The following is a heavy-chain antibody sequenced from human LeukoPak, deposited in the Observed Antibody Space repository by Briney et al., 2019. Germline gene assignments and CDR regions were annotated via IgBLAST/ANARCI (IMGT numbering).Heavy chain of an antibody. J-gene: IGHJ1*01. CDR3: ATLHPEAAAGSEFQH. Sequence: ASVKVSCKVSGYTLTELSMHWVRQAPGKGLEWMEGFDPEDGETIYAQKFQGRVTMTEDTSTDTAYMELSSLRYEDTAVNYCATLHPEAAAGSEFQHWGQGTLVTVSS. D-gene: IGHD6-13*01. V-gene: IGHV1-24*01. CDR2: FDPEDGET. CDR1: GYTLTELS.